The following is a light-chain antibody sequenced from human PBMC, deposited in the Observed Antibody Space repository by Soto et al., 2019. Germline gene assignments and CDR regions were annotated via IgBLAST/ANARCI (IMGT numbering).Light chain of an antibody. CDR1: QGISSY. CDR3: QQYYSYPPLT. V-gene: IGKV1-8*01. CDR2: ASS. J-gene: IGKJ4*01. Sequence: AIRMTQSPSSLSSSTGDRVTITCRASQGISSYLAWYQQKPGKAPKLLIYASSTLQSGVPSRFSGSGSGTDFTLTISYLQSEDFATYYCQQYYSYPPLTFGGGKKVEIK.